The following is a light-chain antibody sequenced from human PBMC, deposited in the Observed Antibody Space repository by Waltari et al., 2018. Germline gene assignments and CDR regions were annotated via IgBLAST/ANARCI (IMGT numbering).Light chain of an antibody. CDR1: RPRRFY. Sequence: SSELTQDPSVSVALGQTVRITCHGDRPRRFYASWYQQRPGQAPILVLYGQNNRPSGIPDRFSGSTSGNTASLTITGAQAEDEADYYCHSRDTSSTRVFGGGTRLTV. CDR3: HSRDTSSTRV. CDR2: GQN. V-gene: IGLV3-19*01. J-gene: IGLJ2*01.